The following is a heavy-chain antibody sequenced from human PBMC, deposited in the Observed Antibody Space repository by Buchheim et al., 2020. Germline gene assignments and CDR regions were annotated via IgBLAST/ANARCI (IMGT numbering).Heavy chain of an antibody. CDR1: DGSFSGYQ. CDR3: ARMYYYDSSGLLFDP. J-gene: IGHJ5*02. D-gene: IGHD3-22*01. Sequence: QVQLQQWGAGLFKPSETLSLTCAIYDGSFSGYQWSWIRQPPGKGLEWIGEIDHGGSTNYNPSLKSRVTISLDTSENQLSLKLTSVTAADTAVYYCARMYYYDSSGLLFDPWGQG. V-gene: IGHV4-34*01. CDR2: IDHGGST.